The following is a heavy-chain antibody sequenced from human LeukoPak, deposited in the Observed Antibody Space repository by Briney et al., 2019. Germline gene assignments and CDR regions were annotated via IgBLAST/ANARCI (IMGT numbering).Heavy chain of an antibody. D-gene: IGHD1-26*01. CDR3: ARQHSGYYFDY. V-gene: IGHV4-39*01. Sequence: SETLSPTCTVSGGSISSSSYYWGWIRQPPGKGLEWIGSIYYSGSTYYNPSLKSRVTISVDTSKNQFSLKLSSVTAADTAVYYCARQHSGYYFDYWGQGTLVTVSS. CDR1: GGSISSSSYY. CDR2: IYYSGST. J-gene: IGHJ4*02.